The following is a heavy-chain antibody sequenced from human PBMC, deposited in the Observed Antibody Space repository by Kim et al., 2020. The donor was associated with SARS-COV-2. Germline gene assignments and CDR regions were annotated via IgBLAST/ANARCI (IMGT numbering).Heavy chain of an antibody. CDR2: IRSKAYGGTT. V-gene: IGHV3-49*03. CDR3: TAYYYGSGSYGYYYGMDV. Sequence: GGSLRLSCTASGFTFGDYAMSWFRQAPGKGLEWVGFIRSKAYGGTTEYAASVKGRFTISRDDSKSIAYLQMNSLKTEDTAVYYCTAYYYGSGSYGYYYGMDVWGQGTTVTVSS. CDR1: GFTFGDYA. J-gene: IGHJ6*02. D-gene: IGHD3-10*01.